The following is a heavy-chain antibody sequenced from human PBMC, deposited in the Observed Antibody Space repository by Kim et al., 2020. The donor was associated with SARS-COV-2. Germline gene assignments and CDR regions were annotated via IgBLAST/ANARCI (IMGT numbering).Heavy chain of an antibody. J-gene: IGHJ6*02. CDR2: ISYDGSNK. CDR3: ARDGPMVRGVIVNYYYYGMDV. Sequence: GGSLRLSCAASGFTFSSYAMHWVRQAPGKGLEWVAVISYDGSNKYYADSVKGRFTISRDNSKNTLYLQMNSLRAEDTAVYYCARDGPMVRGVIVNYYYYGMDVWGQGTTVTVSS. D-gene: IGHD3-10*01. V-gene: IGHV3-30*04. CDR1: GFTFSSYA.